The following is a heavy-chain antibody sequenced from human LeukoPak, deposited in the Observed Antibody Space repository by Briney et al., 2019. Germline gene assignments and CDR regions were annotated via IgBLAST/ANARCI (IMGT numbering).Heavy chain of an antibody. CDR3: ARKTMIVVVNWFDP. CDR2: INHSGST. CDR1: GGSFSGYY. V-gene: IGHV4-34*01. D-gene: IGHD3-22*01. J-gene: IGHJ5*02. Sequence: SETLSLTCAVYGGSFSGYYWSWIRQPPGKGLEWIGEINHSGSTNYNPSLKSRVTISVDTSKNQFSLKLSSVTAADTAVYYCARKTMIVVVNWFDPWGQGTLVTVSS.